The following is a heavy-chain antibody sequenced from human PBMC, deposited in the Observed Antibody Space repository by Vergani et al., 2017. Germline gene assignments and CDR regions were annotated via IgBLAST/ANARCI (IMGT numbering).Heavy chain of an antibody. CDR1: GGSISSGDYY. D-gene: IGHD3-3*01. J-gene: IGHJ6*03. Sequence: QVQLQESGPGLVKPSQTLSLTCTVSGGSISSGDYYWSWIRQPPGKGLEWIGYIYYSGSTYYNPYLKSRVTIAVYTSKNQFSLKLSSVTAADTEVYYCARAWSDCWYMDVWGKGTTVTVSS. CDR3: ARAWSDCWYMDV. CDR2: IYYSGST. V-gene: IGHV4-30-4*08.